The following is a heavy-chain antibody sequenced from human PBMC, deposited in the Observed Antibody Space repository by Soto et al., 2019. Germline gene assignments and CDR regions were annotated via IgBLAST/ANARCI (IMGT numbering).Heavy chain of an antibody. V-gene: IGHV3-23*01. CDR1: GFTFSTYA. CDR3: AKGSAWDPYCDS. J-gene: IGHJ4*02. Sequence: EVQLLESGGGLVQPGGSLRLSCAASGFTFSTYAMTWVRQAPGKGLECVSVISGSGATTYYADSVKGRFTISRDNSKNTRYLQMTSLRAEDTALYYCAKGSAWDPYCDSCGQGTLVTVSS. CDR2: ISGSGATT. D-gene: IGHD6-19*01.